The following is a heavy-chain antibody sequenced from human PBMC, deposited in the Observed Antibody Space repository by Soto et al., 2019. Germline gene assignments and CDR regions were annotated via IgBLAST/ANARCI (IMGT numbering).Heavy chain of an antibody. V-gene: IGHV3-48*02. Sequence: EVQLVESGGGLVEPGGSLRLSCAASGFTFSSYSMNWVRQAPGKGLEWVSYISSSSSTIYYADSVKGRFTISRDNAKKALYLQMNSLRDEDTDVYYCARPEYSSSSYGMDVWGQGTTVTVSS. CDR2: ISSSSSTI. D-gene: IGHD6-6*01. CDR1: GFTFSSYS. J-gene: IGHJ6*02. CDR3: ARPEYSSSSYGMDV.